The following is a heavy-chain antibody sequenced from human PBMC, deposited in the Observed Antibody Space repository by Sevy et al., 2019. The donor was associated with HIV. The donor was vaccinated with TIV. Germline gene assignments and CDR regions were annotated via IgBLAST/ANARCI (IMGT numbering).Heavy chain of an antibody. J-gene: IGHJ6*02. CDR1: GFTFSSYA. V-gene: IGHV3-30-3*01. D-gene: IGHD6-19*01. CDR3: ARETWVYSSGWYYYYCMDV. CDR2: ISYDGSNK. Sequence: GGSLRLSCAASGFTFSSYAMHWVRQAPGKGLEWVAVISYDGSNKYYADSVKGRFTISRDNSENTLYLRMNSLRAEDTAVYYCARETWVYSSGWYYYYCMDVWGQGTTVTVSS.